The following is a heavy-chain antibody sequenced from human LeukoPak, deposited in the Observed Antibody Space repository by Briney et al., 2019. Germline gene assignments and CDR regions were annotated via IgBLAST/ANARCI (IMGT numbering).Heavy chain of an antibody. CDR3: ARRVISEISIDKGNWLDP. J-gene: IGHJ5*02. CDR1: GGSISSYY. CDR2: IYDSGRT. Sequence: PSETLSLACTVSGGSISSYYWSWIRQPPGKGLEWIGYIYDSGRTNYNPSLKSRVTISVDTSKNQFSLKLNSVTAADTAVYYCARRVISEISIDKGNWLDPWGQGTLVTVSS. D-gene: IGHD3-3*01. V-gene: IGHV4-59*08.